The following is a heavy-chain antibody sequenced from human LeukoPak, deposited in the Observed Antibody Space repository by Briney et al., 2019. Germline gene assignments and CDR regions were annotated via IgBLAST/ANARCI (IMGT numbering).Heavy chain of an antibody. J-gene: IGHJ4*02. V-gene: IGHV3-23*01. Sequence: PGGSLRLSCAASGFTFNSYSLSWVRQAPGKGLEWVSVISGSARTTYHADSVKGRFTISRDKSTNTLFLQMNSLRAEDTAVYYCAKEAASCGGDCYGVFDYWGQGTLVTVSS. CDR2: ISGSARTT. CDR3: AKEAASCGGDCYGVFDY. D-gene: IGHD2-21*02. CDR1: GFTFNSYS.